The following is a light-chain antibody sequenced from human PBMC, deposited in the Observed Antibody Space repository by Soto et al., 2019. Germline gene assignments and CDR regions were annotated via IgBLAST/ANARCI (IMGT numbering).Light chain of an antibody. CDR2: GAS. Sequence: ETVLTQSPGTLSLSPGETATLSCRASQSVISDYLAWYQQKPDQAPRLVIYGASGRAAGIPDRFNGSGSGTEFTLTISSLQPDDCATYYCHTYNSYSLHTFGQGTKLEIK. CDR3: HTYNSYSLHT. V-gene: IGKV3-20*01. CDR1: QSVISDY. J-gene: IGKJ2*01.